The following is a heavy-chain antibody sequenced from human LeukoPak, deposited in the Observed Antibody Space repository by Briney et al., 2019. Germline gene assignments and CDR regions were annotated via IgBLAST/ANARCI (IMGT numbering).Heavy chain of an antibody. CDR3: AKRYCPKANCRSGMDV. CDR1: GFSFGNYG. V-gene: IGHV3-30*02. J-gene: IGHJ6*02. CDR2: IQSDGSKT. Sequence: GGSLRLSCAASGFSFGNYGMHWVRQAPGKGLEWVALIQSDGSKTYSADSVKGRFTISRDNSKNTLYLQMSSLRGEDTAVYYCAKRYCPKANCRSGMDVWGQGTTVTVSS. D-gene: IGHD2-8*01.